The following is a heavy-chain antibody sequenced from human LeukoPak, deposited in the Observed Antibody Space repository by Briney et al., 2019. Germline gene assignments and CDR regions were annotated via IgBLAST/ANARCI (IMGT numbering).Heavy chain of an antibody. V-gene: IGHV4-61*01. J-gene: IGHJ4*02. Sequence: PSETLSLTCTVSGGSVSSGSYYWSWIRQPPGKGLEWIGYIYYSGSTNYNTSLKSRVTISVDTSKNQFSLKLSSVTAADTAVYYCARIPFVVVPAAIDYWGQGTLVTVSS. CDR3: ARIPFVVVPAAIDY. D-gene: IGHD2-2*02. CDR1: GGSVSSGSYY. CDR2: IYYSGST.